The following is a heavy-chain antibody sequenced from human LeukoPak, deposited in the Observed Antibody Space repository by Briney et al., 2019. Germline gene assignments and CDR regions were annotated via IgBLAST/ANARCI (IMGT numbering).Heavy chain of an antibody. D-gene: IGHD3-22*01. CDR1: GFTFSSYG. CDR3: ARAAYDSSGYLTL. CDR2: IWYDGTNK. V-gene: IGHV3-33*01. Sequence: GGSLRLSCAASGFTFSSYGMHWVRQAPGKGLEWVAVIWYDGTNKYYGDSVKGRFTISRDNSKNTVFLQMNSLRAEDTAVYYCARAAYDSSGYLTLWGRGTLVTVSS. J-gene: IGHJ4*02.